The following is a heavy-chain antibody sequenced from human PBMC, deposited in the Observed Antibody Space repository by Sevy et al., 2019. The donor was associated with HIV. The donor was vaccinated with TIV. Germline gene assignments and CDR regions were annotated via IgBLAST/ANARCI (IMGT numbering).Heavy chain of an antibody. CDR2: ISWNSGSI. CDR3: AKDISRAGEYYGMDV. J-gene: IGHJ6*02. CDR1: GFTFDDYA. Sequence: GGSLRLSCAASGFTFDDYAMHWVRQAPGKGLEWVSGISWNSGSIGYADSVKGRFTISRDNAKNSLYLQMNSLRAEDTALYYCAKDISRAGEYYGMDVWGQGTTVTVPS. D-gene: IGHD7-27*01. V-gene: IGHV3-9*01.